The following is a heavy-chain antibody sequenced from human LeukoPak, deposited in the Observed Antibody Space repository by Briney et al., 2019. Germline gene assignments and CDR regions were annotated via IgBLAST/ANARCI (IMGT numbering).Heavy chain of an antibody. D-gene: IGHD5-24*01. CDR3: ARGLRSRHYYFDY. CDR1: GASIDSHSW. Sequence: SETLSLTCAVSGASIDSHSWWSWVRQPPGKGLEWIGEVYHSGGANYKPSLKSRVTISADTSKNHFSLKLSSVTAADTAVYYCARGLRSRHYYFDYWGQGTLVTVSS. CDR2: VYHSGGA. J-gene: IGHJ4*02. V-gene: IGHV4/OR15-8*01.